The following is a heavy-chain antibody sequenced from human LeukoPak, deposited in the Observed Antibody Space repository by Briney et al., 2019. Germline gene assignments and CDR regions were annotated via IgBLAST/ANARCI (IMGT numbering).Heavy chain of an antibody. CDR3: ARVYGYYGSGNYYVDY. CDR1: GYTFTSYG. Sequence: ASVKVSCKASGYTFTSYGISWVRQAPGQGLEWMGWISAYNGNTNYAQKLQGRVTMTTDTSTSTAYMELRSLRSDDTAVYYCARVYGYYGSGNYYVDYWGQGTLVTVSS. V-gene: IGHV1-18*01. J-gene: IGHJ4*02. D-gene: IGHD3-10*01. CDR2: ISAYNGNT.